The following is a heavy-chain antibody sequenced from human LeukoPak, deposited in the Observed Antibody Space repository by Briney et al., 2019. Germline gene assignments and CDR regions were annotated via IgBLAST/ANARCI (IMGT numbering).Heavy chain of an antibody. CDR3: AREGTAVATNFDY. V-gene: IGHV3-21*01. J-gene: IGHJ4*02. CDR2: ISSSNGYI. Sequence: GGSLRLSCAASGFTFSNHGMNWVRQAPGKGLEWVSSISSSNGYIYYADSVKGRFTISRDNAKNSLYLQMNSLRAEDTAVYYCAREGTAVATNFDYWGQGTLVTVSS. D-gene: IGHD5-18*01. CDR1: GFTFSNHG.